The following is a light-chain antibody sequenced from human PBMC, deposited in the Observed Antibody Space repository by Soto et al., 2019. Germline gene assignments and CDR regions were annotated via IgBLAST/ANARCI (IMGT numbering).Light chain of an antibody. J-gene: IGKJ5*01. CDR3: QQANSFPIT. CDR2: AAS. V-gene: IGKV1-39*01. CDR1: QSISSY. Sequence: DVQMNQSPSSLSASVGDRVTITFRASQSISSYLNWYQQKPGKAPKLLIYAASSLQSGVPSRFSGSGSGTDFTLTISSLQPEDFATYYCQQANSFPITFGQGTRLEIK.